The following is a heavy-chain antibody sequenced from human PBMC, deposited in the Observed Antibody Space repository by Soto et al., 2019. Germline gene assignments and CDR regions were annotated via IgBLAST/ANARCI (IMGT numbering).Heavy chain of an antibody. CDR2: IYYSGST. V-gene: IGHV4-61*01. D-gene: IGHD2-15*01. J-gene: IGHJ4*02. CDR3: ARDRGGSSVGN. Sequence: QVQLQESGPGLVKPSETLSLTCTVSGGSVSSGSYYWSWIRQPPGKGVEWIGYIYYSGSTNYNPSLKSRVTISVDTSKNQFSLKLSSVTAADTAVYYCARDRGGSSVGNWGQGTLVTVSS. CDR1: GGSVSSGSYY.